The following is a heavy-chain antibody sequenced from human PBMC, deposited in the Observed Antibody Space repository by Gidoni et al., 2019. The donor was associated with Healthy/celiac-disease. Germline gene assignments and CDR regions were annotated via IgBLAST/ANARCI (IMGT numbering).Heavy chain of an antibody. CDR1: GFTFGDYA. J-gene: IGHJ2*01. V-gene: IGHV3-49*05. CDR2: IRSKAYGGTT. D-gene: IGHD4-17*01. CDR3: TRIKPGDYDWYFDL. Sequence: EVQLVESGGGLVKPGRSLRLSCTASGFTFGDYAMSWFRQAPGKGLEWVGFIRSKAYGGTTEYAASVKGRFTISRDDSKSIAYLQMNSLKTEDTAVYYCTRIKPGDYDWYFDLWGRGTLVTVSS.